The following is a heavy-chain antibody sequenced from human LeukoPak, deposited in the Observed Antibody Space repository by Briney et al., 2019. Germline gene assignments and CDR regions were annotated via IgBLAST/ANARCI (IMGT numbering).Heavy chain of an antibody. CDR1: GFTVSSNY. Sequence: GGSLRLSCAASGFTVSSNYMTWVRQAPGKGLEWVSVIYSGGNTYYADSVKGRFTISRDNSKNTVYLQMNSLRADDTAVYYCARRSTIAAPHDYWGQGTLVTVSS. J-gene: IGHJ4*02. CDR3: ARRSTIAAPHDY. D-gene: IGHD6-13*01. CDR2: IYSGGNT. V-gene: IGHV3-66*04.